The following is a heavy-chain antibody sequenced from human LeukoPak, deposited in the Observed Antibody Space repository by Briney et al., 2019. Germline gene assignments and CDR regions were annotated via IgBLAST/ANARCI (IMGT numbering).Heavy chain of an antibody. Sequence: GGSLRLSCAASGFTFSSYGMHWVRQAPGKGLEWVAVISYDGSNKYYADSVKGRFTISRDNSKNTLYLQMNSLRAEDTAVYYCARIPTVTSAFDIWGQGTMVTVSS. CDR1: GFTFSSYG. J-gene: IGHJ3*02. CDR2: ISYDGSNK. D-gene: IGHD4-17*01. V-gene: IGHV3-30*03. CDR3: ARIPTVTSAFDI.